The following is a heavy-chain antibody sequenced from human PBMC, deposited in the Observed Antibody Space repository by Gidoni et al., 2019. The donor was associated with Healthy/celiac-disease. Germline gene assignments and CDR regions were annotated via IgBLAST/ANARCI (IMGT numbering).Heavy chain of an antibody. Sequence: QVQLVESGGGLVKPGGSLRLSCAASGFTFSDYYMSWIRQAPGKGLEWVSYISSSSSYTNYADSVKGRFTISRDNAKNSLYLQMNSLRAEDTAVYYCARDDPPTLGDSSGYRGLYNWFDPWGQGTLVTVSS. D-gene: IGHD3-22*01. CDR1: GFTFSDYY. CDR3: ARDDPPTLGDSSGYRGLYNWFDP. CDR2: ISSSSSYT. J-gene: IGHJ5*02. V-gene: IGHV3-11*05.